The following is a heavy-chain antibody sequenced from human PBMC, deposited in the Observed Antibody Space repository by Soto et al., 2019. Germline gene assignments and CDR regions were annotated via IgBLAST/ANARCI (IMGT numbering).Heavy chain of an antibody. CDR3: ARVLHYYDSSGYYYQYYFDY. J-gene: IGHJ4*02. CDR2: IYYSGST. Sequence: QVQLQESGPGLVKPSQTLSLTCTVSGGSISSGDYYWSWIRQPPGKGLEWIGYIYYSGSTYYNPSLKSRVTISVDTSKNQFALKLSSVTAADTAVYYCARVLHYYDSSGYYYQYYFDYWGQGTLVTVSS. D-gene: IGHD3-22*01. V-gene: IGHV4-30-4*01. CDR1: GGSISSGDYY.